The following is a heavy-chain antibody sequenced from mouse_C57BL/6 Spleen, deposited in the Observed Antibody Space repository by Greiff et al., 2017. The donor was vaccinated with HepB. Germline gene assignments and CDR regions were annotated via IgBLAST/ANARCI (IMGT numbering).Heavy chain of an antibody. V-gene: IGHV1-82*01. CDR1: GYAFSSSW. D-gene: IGHD3-3*01. CDR3: AREGGGRRGYFDY. CDR2: IYPGDGDT. J-gene: IGHJ2*01. Sequence: VQLQQSGPELVKPGASVKISCKASGYAFSSSWMNWVKQRPGKGLEWIGRIYPGDGDTNYNGKFKGKATLTADKSSSTAYMQLSSLTSEDSAVYFCAREGGGRRGYFDYWGQGTTLTVSS.